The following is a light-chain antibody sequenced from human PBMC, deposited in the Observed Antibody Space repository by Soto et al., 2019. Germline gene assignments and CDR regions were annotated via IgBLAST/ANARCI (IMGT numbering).Light chain of an antibody. V-gene: IGKV1-5*03. CDR1: QSISSW. J-gene: IGKJ4*01. Sequence: DIQMTQSPSTLSASVGDRVTITCRASQSISSWLAWYQQKPGKAPKLLIYKASSLESGVPSRFSGSGSGTEFTLTISSLQPEDFAVYYCQQYTDWPWGTFGGGTKVDIK. CDR2: KAS. CDR3: QQYTDWPWGT.